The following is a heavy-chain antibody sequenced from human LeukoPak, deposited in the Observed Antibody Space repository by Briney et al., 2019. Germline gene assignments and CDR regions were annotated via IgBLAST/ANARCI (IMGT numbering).Heavy chain of an antibody. CDR2: ISYDGSNK. CDR1: GFTSSSYG. J-gene: IGHJ5*02. V-gene: IGHV3-30*18. CDR3: AKDAYSYGWT. D-gene: IGHD5-18*01. Sequence: GSLRLSCAASGFTSSSYGMHWVRQAPGKGLEWVAVISYDGSNKYYADSVKGRFTISRDNSKNTLYLQMNSLRAEDTAVYYCAKDAYSYGWTWGQGTLVTVSS.